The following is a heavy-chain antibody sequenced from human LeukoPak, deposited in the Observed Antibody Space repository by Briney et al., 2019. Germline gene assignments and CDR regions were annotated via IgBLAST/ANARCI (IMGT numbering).Heavy chain of an antibody. Sequence: SGTLSLTCTVSGGSISSYYWSWIRQPPGKGLEWIGYIYYSGSTNYNPSLKSRVTISVDTSKNQFSLKLSSVTAADTAVYYCARAVARDYYFDYWGQGTLVTVSS. CDR2: IYYSGST. CDR1: GGSISSYY. J-gene: IGHJ4*02. CDR3: ARAVARDYYFDY. V-gene: IGHV4-59*01. D-gene: IGHD6-19*01.